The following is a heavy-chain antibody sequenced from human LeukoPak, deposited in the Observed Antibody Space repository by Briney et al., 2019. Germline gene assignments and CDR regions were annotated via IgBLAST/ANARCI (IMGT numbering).Heavy chain of an antibody. CDR1: GFTVSSNY. Sequence: GSLRLSCAASGFTVSSNYMSWVRQAPGKGLEWVSVIYSGGSTYYADSVKGRFTISRDNSKNTLYLQMNSLRAEDTAVYYCARARGLLSYYFDYWGQGTLVTVSS. V-gene: IGHV3-53*01. D-gene: IGHD3-10*01. J-gene: IGHJ4*02. CDR2: IYSGGST. CDR3: ARARGLLSYYFDY.